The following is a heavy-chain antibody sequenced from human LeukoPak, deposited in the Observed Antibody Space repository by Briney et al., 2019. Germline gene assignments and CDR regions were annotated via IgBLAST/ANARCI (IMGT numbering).Heavy chain of an antibody. CDR3: ACRPSDIRYYGVFDF. J-gene: IGHJ4*02. CDR1: GFTLSSYS. Sequence: PGGSLRLSCAASGFTLSSYSMNWVRQAPGKGLEWISHITWSGSTIFYADSVKGRFTISRDSAKNSLYLQMSSLRDEDTAVYYCACRPSDIRYYGVFDFWGQGSLVTVSS. V-gene: IGHV3-48*02. CDR2: ITWSGSTI. D-gene: IGHD3-10*01.